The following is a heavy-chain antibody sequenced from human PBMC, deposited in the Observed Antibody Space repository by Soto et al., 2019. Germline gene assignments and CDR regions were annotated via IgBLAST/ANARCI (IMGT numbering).Heavy chain of an antibody. D-gene: IGHD6-19*01. V-gene: IGHV1-3*01. Sequence: EASLKVSCKASGYTFTSYAMHWVRQAPGQRLEWMGWINAGNGNTKSSQKFQGRVTITSDTSASTAYMEVSSLRSEDTAVYYCARAVVIAVAETGAEYFHHWGQGTLVTVS. CDR3: ARAVVIAVAETGAEYFHH. CDR2: INAGNGNT. J-gene: IGHJ1*01. CDR1: GYTFTSYA.